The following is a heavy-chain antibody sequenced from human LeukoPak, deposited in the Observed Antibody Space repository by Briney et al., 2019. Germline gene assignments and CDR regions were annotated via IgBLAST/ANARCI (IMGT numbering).Heavy chain of an antibody. CDR3: TRVGATGLNYYYYMDV. Sequence: ASVKVSCKASGYTFTSYDLYWVRQATGQGLEWMGWMNPNSGNTGYAQKFQGRVTMTRNTSISTAYMELSSLRSEDTAVYYCTRVGATGLNYYYYMDVWGKGTTVTISS. CDR2: MNPNSGNT. V-gene: IGHV1-8*01. J-gene: IGHJ6*03. D-gene: IGHD1-26*01. CDR1: GYTFTSYD.